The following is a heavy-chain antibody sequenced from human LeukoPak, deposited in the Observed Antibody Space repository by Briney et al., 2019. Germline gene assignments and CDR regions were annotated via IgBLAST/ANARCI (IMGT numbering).Heavy chain of an antibody. Sequence: SETLSLTCAVYGGSLSRYYWSWIRQSPGKGLEWIAEIDHRGDTNYNPSVKSRVTISVDTSKNQFSLKVRSLSAADTAVYYCARGATISETGYFDFWGQGTLVTVSS. D-gene: IGHD5-24*01. CDR3: ARGATISETGYFDF. V-gene: IGHV4-34*01. CDR1: GGSLSRYY. CDR2: IDHRGDT. J-gene: IGHJ4*03.